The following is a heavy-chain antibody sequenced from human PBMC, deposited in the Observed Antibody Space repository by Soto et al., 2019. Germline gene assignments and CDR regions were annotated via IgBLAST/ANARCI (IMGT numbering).Heavy chain of an antibody. CDR1: GFTFSNAW. Sequence: PGGSLRLSCAASGFTFSNAWMSWVRQAPGKGLEWVGRIKSKTDGGTTDYAAPVKGRFTISRDDSKNTLYLQMNSLKTEDTAVYYCTTRLEGLELHINFDYWGQGTLVTVSS. V-gene: IGHV3-15*01. CDR3: TTRLEGLELHINFDY. J-gene: IGHJ4*02. D-gene: IGHD1-7*01. CDR2: IKSKTDGGTT.